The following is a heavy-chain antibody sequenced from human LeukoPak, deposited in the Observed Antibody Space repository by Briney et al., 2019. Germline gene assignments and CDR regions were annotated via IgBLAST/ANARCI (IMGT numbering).Heavy chain of an antibody. V-gene: IGHV3-30*02. D-gene: IGHD3-22*01. Sequence: PGGSLRLSCAASGFTFSSYGMHWVRQAPGKGLEWVAFIRYDGSNKYYADSVKGRFTISRDNSKNTLYLQMNSLRAEDTAVYYCAKDRRRQRLFTMIVVGPDAFDIWGQGTMVTVSS. J-gene: IGHJ3*02. CDR2: IRYDGSNK. CDR1: GFTFSSYG. CDR3: AKDRRRQRLFTMIVVGPDAFDI.